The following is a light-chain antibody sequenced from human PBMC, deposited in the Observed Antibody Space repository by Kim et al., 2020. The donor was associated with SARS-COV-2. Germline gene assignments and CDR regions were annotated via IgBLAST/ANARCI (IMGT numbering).Light chain of an antibody. CDR2: ENQ. CDR3: AAWDGSLSGRV. V-gene: IGLV1-47*01. Sequence: TIYYSRVHSTTGNQHVYWYKQVPGMAPKLPIYENQQRPPGVTDRFSVSKSATSASLAISGLRSEDEANYYCAAWDGSLSGRVFGGGTQLTVL. J-gene: IGLJ3*02. CDR1: HSTTGNQH.